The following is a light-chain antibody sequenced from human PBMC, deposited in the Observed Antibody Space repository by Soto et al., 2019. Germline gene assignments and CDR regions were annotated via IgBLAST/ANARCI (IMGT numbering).Light chain of an antibody. V-gene: IGKV3-11*01. CDR1: QSVSNY. Sequence: EIVLTQSPATLSLSPGEKATLSCRASQSVSNYLAWYQQKPGQAPRLLIYDASTRATGIPARFSGSGSGTDFTLTISSLEPEDFAVYYCQQYGSSPMYTFGQGTKLEIK. J-gene: IGKJ2*01. CDR3: QQYGSSPMYT. CDR2: DAS.